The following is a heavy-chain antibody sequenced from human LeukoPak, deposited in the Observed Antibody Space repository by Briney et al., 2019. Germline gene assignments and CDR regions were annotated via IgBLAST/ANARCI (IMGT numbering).Heavy chain of an antibody. CDR2: IKQDAREQ. D-gene: IGHD3-16*01. J-gene: IGHJ4*01. CDR3: ARDGVPGYFDY. V-gene: IGHV3-7*05. Sequence: GRPRRLSCAPSGFTFTSYSMNWCRQAPGKGREWVAKIKQDAREQYYVHSVKGRFTISTENAKESPNLHMTSLRAEDTAVYYCARDGVPGYFDYWGQGTLVTVSS. CDR1: GFTFTSYS.